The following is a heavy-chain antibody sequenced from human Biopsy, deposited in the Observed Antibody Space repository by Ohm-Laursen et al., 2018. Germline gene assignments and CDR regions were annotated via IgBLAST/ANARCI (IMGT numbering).Heavy chain of an antibody. D-gene: IGHD4-23*01. CDR1: GGSFTGHY. V-gene: IGHV4-59*11. CDR2: ISYTGYT. CDR3: ARGSNDFGGLYFPR. J-gene: IGHJ4*02. Sequence: SETPSLTCTVSGGSFTGHYWSWIRQPPGKGLEWIGHISYTGYTSYNASLKSRVTISVDTSRSHFSLRLSSLTAADTAVYYCARGSNDFGGLYFPRWGQGTLLTVSS.